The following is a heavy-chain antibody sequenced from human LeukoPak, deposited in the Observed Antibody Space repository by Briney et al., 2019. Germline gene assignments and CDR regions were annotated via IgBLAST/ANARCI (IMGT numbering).Heavy chain of an antibody. J-gene: IGHJ3*02. V-gene: IGHV1-8*02. CDR2: MNPNSGNT. D-gene: IGHD6-13*01. CDR1: GYTFTSYG. CDR3: ARVTAAGTWTFDI. Sequence: GASVKVSCKASGYTFTSYGISWVRQAPGQGLEWMGWMNPNSGNTGYAQKLQGRVTMTRNISITTAYMELTDLRSEDTAVYYCARVTAAGTWTFDIWGQGTTVTVSS.